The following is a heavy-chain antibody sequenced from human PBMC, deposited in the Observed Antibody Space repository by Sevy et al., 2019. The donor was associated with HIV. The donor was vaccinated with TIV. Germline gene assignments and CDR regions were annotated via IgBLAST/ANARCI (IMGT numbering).Heavy chain of an antibody. Sequence: ASVKVSCKASGYTFTSYGISWVRQAPGQGLEWMGWISAYNGNTNYAQKLQGRVTMTTDTSTTKAYMELRSLRSDDTAVYYCARDDDSAWGMVRGDAFDIWGQGTMVTVSS. V-gene: IGHV1-18*01. CDR2: ISAYNGNT. D-gene: IGHD3-10*01. CDR1: GYTFTSYG. J-gene: IGHJ3*02. CDR3: ARDDDSAWGMVRGDAFDI.